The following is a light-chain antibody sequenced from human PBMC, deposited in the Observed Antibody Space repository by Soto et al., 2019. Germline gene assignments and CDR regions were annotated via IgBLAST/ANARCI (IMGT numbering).Light chain of an antibody. CDR3: QQYGSSSWT. V-gene: IGKV3-20*01. CDR2: GAS. CDR1: QSVSSNY. J-gene: IGKJ1*01. Sequence: EIVLTQSPGTLSLSLGDRATLSCRASQSVSSNYLAWYRQKPGQAPRLLIYGASSRATGIPDRFSGSGSGTDFTLTIARLESEDFAVYYCQQYGSSSWTFGPGTKV.